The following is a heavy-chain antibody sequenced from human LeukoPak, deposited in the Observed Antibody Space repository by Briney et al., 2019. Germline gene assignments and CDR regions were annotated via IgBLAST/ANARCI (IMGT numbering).Heavy chain of an antibody. J-gene: IGHJ4*02. V-gene: IGHV1-3*01. D-gene: IGHD1-26*01. CDR2: INAGNGNT. CDR3: ARVGGSYLDPFDY. CDR1: GYTFTSYA. Sequence: ASVKVSCKASGYTFTSYAMHWVRQAPGQRLEWMGWINAGNGNTKYSQKFQGRVTITRDTSASTAYMELSSLRSEDTAVYYCARVGGSYLDPFDYWGQGTLVTVSS.